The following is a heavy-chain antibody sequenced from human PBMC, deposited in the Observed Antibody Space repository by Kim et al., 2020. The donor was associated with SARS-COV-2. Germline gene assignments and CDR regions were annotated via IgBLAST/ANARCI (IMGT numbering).Heavy chain of an antibody. Sequence: GGSLRLSCAASGFTFSSYAMTWVRQAPGKGLEWVSASASGGNTSYADSVKGRFTISRDNSKNTLYLQMNSLRAEDTAVYYCARCRGGNSGAFDIWGQGTMVTVSS. CDR1: GFTFSSYA. V-gene: IGHV3-23*01. J-gene: IGHJ3*02. CDR3: ARCRGGNSGAFDI. D-gene: IGHD3-10*01. CDR2: SASGGNT.